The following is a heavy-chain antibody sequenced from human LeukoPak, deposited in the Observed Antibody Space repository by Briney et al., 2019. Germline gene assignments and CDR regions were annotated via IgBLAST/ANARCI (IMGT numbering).Heavy chain of an antibody. CDR1: GGSISSYY. J-gene: IGHJ6*04. CDR3: ARAPKTVTMVRGVIISAVDV. CDR2: IYYSGST. V-gene: IGHV4-59*01. Sequence: SETLSLTCTVSGGSISSYYWSWIRQPPGKGLEWIGYIYYSGSTNYNPSLKSRVTISVDTSKNQFSLKPSSVTAADTAVYYCARAPKTVTMVRGVIISAVDVWGKGTTVTVSS. D-gene: IGHD3-10*01.